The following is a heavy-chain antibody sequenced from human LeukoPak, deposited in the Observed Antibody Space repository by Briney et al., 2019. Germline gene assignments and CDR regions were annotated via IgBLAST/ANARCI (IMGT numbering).Heavy chain of an antibody. CDR1: GFTFSSYG. Sequence: PGGSLRLSCAASGFTFSSYGMSWVRQAPGKGLEWVSSISSSSSYIYYADSVKGRFTISRDNAKNSLYLQMNSLRAEDTAVYYCTRESLRGRTNDYWGQGTLVTVSS. CDR2: ISSSSSYI. D-gene: IGHD3-16*01. V-gene: IGHV3-21*01. CDR3: TRESLRGRTNDY. J-gene: IGHJ4*02.